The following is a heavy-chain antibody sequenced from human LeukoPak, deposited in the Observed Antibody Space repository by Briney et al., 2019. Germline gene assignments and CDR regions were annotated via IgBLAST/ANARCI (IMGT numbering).Heavy chain of an antibody. D-gene: IGHD3-10*01. CDR2: IYYSGST. CDR1: GGSISSYY. Sequence: SGTLSLTCTVSGGSISSYYWSWIRQPPGKGLEWIGYIYYSGSTNYNPSLKSRVTISVDTSKNQFSLKLSSVTAADTAVYYCARDNPQDGSAISGFDYWGQGTLVTVSS. CDR3: ARDNPQDGSAISGFDY. V-gene: IGHV4-59*01. J-gene: IGHJ4*02.